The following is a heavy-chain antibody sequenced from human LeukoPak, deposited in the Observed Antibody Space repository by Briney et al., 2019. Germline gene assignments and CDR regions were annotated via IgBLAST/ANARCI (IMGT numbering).Heavy chain of an antibody. J-gene: IGHJ6*03. CDR1: GGTISSYY. D-gene: IGHD5-18*01. Sequence: PSETLSLTCTVSGGTISSYYWSWIRQPPGKGLEWIGYIYYSGSTNYNPSLKSRVTISVDTSKNQFSLKLSSVTAADTAVYYCARTTEGGYTYDYFYYYYMDVWGKGTTVTISS. CDR2: IYYSGST. CDR3: ARTTEGGYTYDYFYYYYMDV. V-gene: IGHV4-59*01.